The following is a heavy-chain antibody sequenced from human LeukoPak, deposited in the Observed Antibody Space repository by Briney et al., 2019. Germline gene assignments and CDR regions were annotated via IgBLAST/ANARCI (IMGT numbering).Heavy chain of an antibody. J-gene: IGHJ4*02. Sequence: PSETLSLTCTVSGGSISGWYWSWIRQPPGKGLEWIGYIYYSGSTNYNPSLKSRVTISVDTSKNQFSLKLSSVTAADTAVYYCARTLAGTDYWGQGTLVTVSS. CDR3: ARTLAGTDY. V-gene: IGHV4-59*01. D-gene: IGHD5/OR15-5a*01. CDR2: IYYSGST. CDR1: GGSISGWY.